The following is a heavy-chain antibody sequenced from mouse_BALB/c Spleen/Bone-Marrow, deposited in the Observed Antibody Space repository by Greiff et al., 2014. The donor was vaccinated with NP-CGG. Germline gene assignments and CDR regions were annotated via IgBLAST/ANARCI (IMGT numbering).Heavy chain of an antibody. Sequence: VKLMESGPGLVAPSQSLSITCTVSGFSLTDCGVSWIRQPPEKGLEWLGVIWGGGSTYYNSALKSRLSISKDNSKSQVFLKMNSLQTDDTAMYYCARIYFDFDGFAYWGQGTLVTVST. D-gene: IGHD2-4*01. V-gene: IGHV2-6-5*01. J-gene: IGHJ3*01. CDR1: GFSLTDCG. CDR2: IWGGGST. CDR3: ARIYFDFDGFAY.